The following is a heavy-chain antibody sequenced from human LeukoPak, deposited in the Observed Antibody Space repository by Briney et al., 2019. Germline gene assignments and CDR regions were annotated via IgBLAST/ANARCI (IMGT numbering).Heavy chain of an antibody. CDR2: IYPGDSDT. J-gene: IGHJ4*02. V-gene: IGHV5-51*01. CDR1: GYKFTNYW. Sequence: GESLKISCKGSGYKFTNYWIGWVRQMPGKGLEWMGIIYPGDSDTRDSPSFQGQVTISVDKSISTAYLQWSSLKASDTAMYYCARARGNSWSYFDYWGQGTLVTVSS. D-gene: IGHD6-13*01. CDR3: ARARGNSWSYFDY.